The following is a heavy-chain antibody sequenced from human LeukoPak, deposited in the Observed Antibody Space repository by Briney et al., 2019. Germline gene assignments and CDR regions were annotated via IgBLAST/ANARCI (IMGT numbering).Heavy chain of an antibody. CDR1: GGSFSGYY. CDR2: INHSGST. Sequence: SETLSLTCAVYGGSFSGYYWSWIRQPPGKGLEWIGEINHSGSTNYNPSLKSRVTMSVDTSKNRFSLKLSSVTAADTALYFCARGSGGNPFDYWGQGTLVTVSS. V-gene: IGHV4-34*01. J-gene: IGHJ4*02. CDR3: ARGSGGNPFDY. D-gene: IGHD4-23*01.